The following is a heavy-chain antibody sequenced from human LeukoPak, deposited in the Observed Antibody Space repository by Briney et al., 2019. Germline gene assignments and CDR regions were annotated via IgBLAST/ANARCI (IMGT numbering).Heavy chain of an antibody. CDR2: IIPILGTA. CDR3: ARAHYYDSSGYYHDAFDI. CDR1: GGTFSSYA. D-gene: IGHD3-22*01. J-gene: IGHJ3*02. V-gene: IGHV1-69*11. Sequence: SVKVSCKASGGTFSSYAISWVRQAPGQGLEWMGRIIPILGTANYAQKFQGRVTITTDESTSTAYMELSSLRSEDTAVYYCARAHYYDSSGYYHDAFDIWGQGTMVTVSS.